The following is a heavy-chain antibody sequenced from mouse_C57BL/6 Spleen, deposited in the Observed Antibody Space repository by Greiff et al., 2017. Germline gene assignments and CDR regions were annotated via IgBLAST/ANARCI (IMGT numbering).Heavy chain of an antibody. CDR2: IFPGSGST. CDR3: ARRNDYGGYFDV. V-gene: IGHV1-75*01. D-gene: IGHD2-4*01. J-gene: IGHJ1*03. Sequence: QVQLKQSGPELVKPGASVKISCKASGYTFTDYYINWVKQRPGQGLEWIGWIFPGSGSTYYNEKFKGKATLTVDKSYSTAYMLLSSLTSEDSAVYFCARRNDYGGYFDVWGTGTTVTVSS. CDR1: GYTFTDYY.